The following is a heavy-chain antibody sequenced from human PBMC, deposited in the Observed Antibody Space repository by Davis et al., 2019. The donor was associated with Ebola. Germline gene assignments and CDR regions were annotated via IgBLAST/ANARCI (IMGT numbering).Heavy chain of an antibody. Sequence: AASVKVSCKASGGTFSSYTISWVRQAPGQGLEWMGRIIPILGIANYAQKFQGRVTITADKSTSTAYMELSSLRSEDTAVYYCARDLGYCSGGSCYSSGWFDPWGQGTLVTVSS. CDR2: IIPILGIA. J-gene: IGHJ5*02. CDR1: GGTFSSYT. CDR3: ARDLGYCSGGSCYSSGWFDP. D-gene: IGHD2-15*01. V-gene: IGHV1-69*04.